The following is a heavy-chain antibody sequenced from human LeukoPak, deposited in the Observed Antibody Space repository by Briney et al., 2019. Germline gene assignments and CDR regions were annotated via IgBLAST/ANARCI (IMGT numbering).Heavy chain of an antibody. CDR1: GFPFSSYS. CDR3: AHSTVTTRYFQH. V-gene: IGHV3-21*01. D-gene: IGHD4-17*01. J-gene: IGHJ1*01. CDR2: ISSSSSYI. Sequence: PGRSLRLSCAASGFPFSSYSMNWVRQAPGKGLEWVSSISSSSSYIYYADSVKGRFTISRDNAKNSLYLQMNSLRAEDTAVYYCAHSTVTTRYFQHWGQGTLVTVSS.